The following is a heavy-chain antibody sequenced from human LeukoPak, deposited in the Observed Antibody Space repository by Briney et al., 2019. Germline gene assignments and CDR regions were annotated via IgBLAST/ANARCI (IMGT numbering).Heavy chain of an antibody. Sequence: PAKSLSLACAVSGFTMSSIGMHWVRHPQGTGLGWEAVISNDGRGQYYADSVKGRIAISRDNSQNTLYLEMNSLRAEDTAVFYRGKDGGFRDNVHQGDVINYWGQGSLVTVSS. CDR3: GKDGGFRDNVHQGDVINY. J-gene: IGHJ4*02. CDR1: GFTMSSIG. CDR2: ISNDGRGQ. V-gene: IGHV3-30*18. D-gene: IGHD3-16*01.